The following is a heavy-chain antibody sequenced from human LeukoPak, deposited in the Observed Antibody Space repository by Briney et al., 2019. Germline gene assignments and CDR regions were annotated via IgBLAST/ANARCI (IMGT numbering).Heavy chain of an antibody. Sequence: ASVKVSCKASGYTFTSYYMHWVRQAPGQGLEWMGIINPSGGSTSYAQKFQGRVTMTRDTSTSTVYMELSRLRSEDAAVYYCARMDYYDSSGSTNWFDPWGQGTLVTVSS. D-gene: IGHD3-22*01. CDR2: INPSGGST. J-gene: IGHJ5*02. CDR3: ARMDYYDSSGSTNWFDP. V-gene: IGHV1-46*01. CDR1: GYTFTSYY.